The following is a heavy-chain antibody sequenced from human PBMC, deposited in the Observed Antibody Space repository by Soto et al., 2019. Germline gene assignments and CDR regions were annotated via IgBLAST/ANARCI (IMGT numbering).Heavy chain of an antibody. CDR3: ARSLIQGELDYYYYYYGMDV. V-gene: IGHV1-69*12. CDR2: IIPSFGTA. CDR1: GGTFSSYA. Sequence: QVQLVQSGAEVKKPGSSVKVSCKASGGTFSSYAISWVRQAPGQGLEWMGGIIPSFGTANYAQKFQGRVTNTADESTSTAYMELSSLRSEDTAVYYCARSLIQGELDYYYYYYGMDVWGQGTTVTVSS. J-gene: IGHJ6*02. D-gene: IGHD1-1*01.